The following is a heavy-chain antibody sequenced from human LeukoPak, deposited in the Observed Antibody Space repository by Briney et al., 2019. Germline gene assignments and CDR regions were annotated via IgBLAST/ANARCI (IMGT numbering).Heavy chain of an antibody. CDR1: GGSFSGYY. D-gene: IGHD3-10*01. J-gene: IGHJ5*02. V-gene: IGHV4-34*01. CDR2: IYYSGST. Sequence: SETLSLTCAVYGGSFSGYYWSWIRQPPGKGLEWIGSIYYSGSTYYNPSLKSRVTISVDTSKNQFSLKLSSVTAADTAVYYCAREIRITMVRGVINWFDPWGQGTLVTVSS. CDR3: AREIRITMVRGVINWFDP.